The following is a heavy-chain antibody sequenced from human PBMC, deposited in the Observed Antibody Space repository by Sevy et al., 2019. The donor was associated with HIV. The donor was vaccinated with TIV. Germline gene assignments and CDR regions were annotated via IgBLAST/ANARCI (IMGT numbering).Heavy chain of an antibody. V-gene: IGHV5-51*01. D-gene: IGHD6-19*01. Sequence: EKSLKISCKGSAYTFTTHWIGWVRQMPGKGLEWMGIMSPGDSDPRYSTSFQGQVTMSVDKSVSTAYLQWHSLETSDTAIYYCARLDSYSIGWSPRYYFDYWGQGTLVHVSS. CDR1: AYTFTTHW. J-gene: IGHJ4*02. CDR3: ARLDSYSIGWSPRYYFDY. CDR2: MSPGDSDP.